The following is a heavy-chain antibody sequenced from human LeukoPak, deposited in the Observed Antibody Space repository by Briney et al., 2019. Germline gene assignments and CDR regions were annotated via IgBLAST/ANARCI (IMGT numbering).Heavy chain of an antibody. Sequence: GGSLRLSCAASGFTFSDYYMSWIRQAPGKGLEWVSYISSSGSTIYYADSVKGRFTISRDNAKNSLYLQMNSLRAEDTAVYYCATVCSGGSCYSAYFDYWGQGTLVTVSS. CDR3: ATVCSGGSCYSAYFDY. J-gene: IGHJ4*02. D-gene: IGHD2-15*01. CDR1: GFTFSDYY. CDR2: ISSSGSTI. V-gene: IGHV3-11*04.